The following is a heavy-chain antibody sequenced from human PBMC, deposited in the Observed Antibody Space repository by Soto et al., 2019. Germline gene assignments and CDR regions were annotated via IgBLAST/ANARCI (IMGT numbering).Heavy chain of an antibody. CDR1: GGSISSYY. CDR2: IYYSGST. J-gene: IGHJ4*02. D-gene: IGHD3-10*01. V-gene: IGHV4-59*08. CDR3: ARHSDYYGSGSYGTYYFDY. Sequence: SETLSLTCTVSGGSISSYYWSWIRQPPGKGLEWIGYIYYSGSTNYNPSLKSRVTISVDTSKNQFSLKLSSVTAADTAVYYCARHSDYYGSGSYGTYYFDYWGQGTLVTVSS.